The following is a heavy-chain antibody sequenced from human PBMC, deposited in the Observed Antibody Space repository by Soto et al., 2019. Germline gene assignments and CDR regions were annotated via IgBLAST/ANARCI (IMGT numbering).Heavy chain of an antibody. Sequence: ASVKVSCKTSGYTFTYYYMHGVRHAPGQGLEWMGWINPNSGGPISAQKFQGRVTMTRDTSISTAYLELSSLRSDDTAVYYCARGGTTSLDYWGQGTQVTVSS. J-gene: IGHJ4*02. CDR3: ARGGTTSLDY. CDR1: GYTFTYYY. D-gene: IGHD1-1*01. CDR2: INPNSGGP. V-gene: IGHV1-2*02.